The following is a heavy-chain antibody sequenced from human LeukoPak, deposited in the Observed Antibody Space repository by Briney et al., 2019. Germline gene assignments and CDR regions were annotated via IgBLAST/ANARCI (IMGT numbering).Heavy chain of an antibody. CDR1: GFTFRNYW. CDR2: IKLDGSEK. CDR3: ARRRDYYDSSGYSHWFDP. J-gene: IGHJ5*02. Sequence: GGSLRVSCAASGFTFRNYWMSWLRQAPGKGLEWVANIKLDGSEKYYVDSVKGRFSISRDNAKNSVYLQMNRLRAEDTAVYYCARRRDYYDSSGYSHWFDPWGQGTLVTVSS. V-gene: IGHV3-7*03. D-gene: IGHD3-22*01.